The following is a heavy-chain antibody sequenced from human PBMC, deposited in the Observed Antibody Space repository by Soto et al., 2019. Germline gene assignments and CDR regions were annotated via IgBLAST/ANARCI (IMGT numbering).Heavy chain of an antibody. CDR2: ISYDGSNK. J-gene: IGHJ4*02. V-gene: IGHV3-30*18. CDR1: GCTFSSYG. CDR3: AKDYRVTYYYDSSPDY. Sequence: GGSLRLSCAASGCTFSSYGRHWVRQAPGKRLERVAVISYDGSNKYYADSVKGRFTISRDNSKNTLYLQMNSLRAEDTAVYYCAKDYRVTYYYDSSPDYWGQGTLVTVSS. D-gene: IGHD3-22*01.